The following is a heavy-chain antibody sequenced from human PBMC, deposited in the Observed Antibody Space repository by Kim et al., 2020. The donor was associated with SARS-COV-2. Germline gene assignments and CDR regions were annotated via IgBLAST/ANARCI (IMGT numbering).Heavy chain of an antibody. D-gene: IGHD6-13*01. Sequence: AQGFTGRFVFSLDTSVSTAYLQISSLKAEDTAVYYCARDRGYSSSWYDYWGQGTLVTVSS. V-gene: IGHV7-4-1*02. J-gene: IGHJ4*02. CDR3: ARDRGYSSSWYDY.